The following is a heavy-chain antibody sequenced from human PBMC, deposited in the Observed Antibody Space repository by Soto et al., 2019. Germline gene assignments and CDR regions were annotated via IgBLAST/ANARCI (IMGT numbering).Heavy chain of an antibody. D-gene: IGHD2-21*01. Sequence: TLSLTCTVSGGSISSYYWSWIRQPPGKGLEWNARIDWDDAKYYSTSLKTRLTISKDTSKNQVVLTMTNVDPVDTATYYCARYSFASGYYYMDVWGKGTTVTVSS. J-gene: IGHJ6*03. CDR1: GGSISSYYW. V-gene: IGHV2-70*10. CDR3: ARYSFASGYYYMDV. CDR2: IDWDDAK.